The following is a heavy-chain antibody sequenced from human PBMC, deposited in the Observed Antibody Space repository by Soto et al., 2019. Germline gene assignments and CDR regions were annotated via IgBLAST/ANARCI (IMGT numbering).Heavy chain of an antibody. CDR2: IFYTGST. CDR1: GGSISRYF. V-gene: IGHV4-59*01. J-gene: IGHJ5*02. CDR3: AHFSDLELFDP. D-gene: IGHD2-21*01. Sequence: QVQLQESGPGLVRPSETLSLTCTVSGGSISRYFWSWIRQSPGKGLEWIGYIFYTGSTTYNPSLKSRVTISIDTSKNQFSLKLSSLTAADTAVYYCAHFSDLELFDPWGQGTLVTVSS.